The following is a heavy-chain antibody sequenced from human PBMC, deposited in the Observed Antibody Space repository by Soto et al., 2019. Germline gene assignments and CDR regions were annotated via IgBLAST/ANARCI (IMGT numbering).Heavy chain of an antibody. J-gene: IGHJ4*02. V-gene: IGHV5-51*01. Sequence: GESLKISCKGSGYSFTSYWIGWVRQMPGKGLEWMGIIYPGDSDTRYSPSFQGQVTISADKSISTAYLQWSSLKASDTAMYYCARPYDILTGYQGPFAYWGQGTLVTVSS. CDR3: ARPYDILTGYQGPFAY. CDR1: GYSFTSYW. D-gene: IGHD3-9*01. CDR2: IYPGDSDT.